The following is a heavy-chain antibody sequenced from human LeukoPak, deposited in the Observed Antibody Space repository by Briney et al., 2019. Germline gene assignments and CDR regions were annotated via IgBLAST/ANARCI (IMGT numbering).Heavy chain of an antibody. CDR3: ARVEVRGVIQWFDP. J-gene: IGHJ5*02. CDR2: INPNSGGT. CDR1: GYTFTCYY. V-gene: IGHV1-2*02. D-gene: IGHD3-10*01. Sequence: ASVKVSCKASGYTFTCYYMHWVRQAPGQGREWMGWINPNSGGTNYAQKFQGRVTMTRDTSISTAYMELSRLRSDDTAVYYCARVEVRGVIQWFDPWGQGTLVTVSS.